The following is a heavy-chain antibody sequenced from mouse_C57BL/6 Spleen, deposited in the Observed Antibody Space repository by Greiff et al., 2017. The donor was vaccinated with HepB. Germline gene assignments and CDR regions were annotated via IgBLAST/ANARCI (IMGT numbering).Heavy chain of an antibody. CDR3: ARDARGMDY. V-gene: IGHV7-1*01. Sequence: EVHLVESGGGLVQSGRSLRLSCATSGFTFSDFYMEWVRQAPGKGLEWIAASRNKANDYTTEYSASVKGRFIVSRDTSQSILYLQMNALRAEDTAIYYCARDARGMDYWGQGTSVTVSS. J-gene: IGHJ4*01. CDR1: GFTFSDFY. CDR2: SRNKANDYTT.